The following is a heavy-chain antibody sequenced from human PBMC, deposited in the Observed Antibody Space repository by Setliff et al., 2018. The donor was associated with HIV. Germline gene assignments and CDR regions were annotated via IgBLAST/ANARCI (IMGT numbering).Heavy chain of an antibody. V-gene: IGHV4-34*01. J-gene: IGHJ5*01. Sequence: LSLTCTVYGGSFSGYHWNWIRQPPGKGLEWIGEVNSSGKTKYSPSLESRVTISVDTSKNQFSLKLTSVTAADTAIYYCARGLHTELYFYDSGGYSWFDSWGQGTPVTVSS. CDR1: GGSFSGYH. D-gene: IGHD3-22*01. CDR2: VNSSGKT. CDR3: ARGLHTELYFYDSGGYSWFDS.